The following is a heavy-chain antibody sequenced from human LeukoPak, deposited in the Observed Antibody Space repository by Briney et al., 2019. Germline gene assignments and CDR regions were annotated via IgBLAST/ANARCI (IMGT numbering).Heavy chain of an antibody. J-gene: IGHJ3*02. D-gene: IGHD4-17*01. Sequence: SETLSLTCTVSGGSISSSSYYWGWIRQPPGKGLEWIGSIYYSGSTYYNPSLKSRVTISVDTSKNQFSLKLSSVTAADTAVYYCARTYPRLRVVKDAFDIWGQGTMVTVSS. CDR2: IYYSGST. CDR1: GGSISSSSYY. V-gene: IGHV4-39*07. CDR3: ARTYPRLRVVKDAFDI.